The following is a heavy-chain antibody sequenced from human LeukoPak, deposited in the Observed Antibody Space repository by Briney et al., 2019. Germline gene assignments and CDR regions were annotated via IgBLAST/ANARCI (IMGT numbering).Heavy chain of an antibody. V-gene: IGHV4-39*01. CDR2: IYYSGNT. Sequence: SETLSLTCTVSGDSISSSNSYWGWIRQPPGKGLEWIGSIYYSGNTYYNASLKSRVTISVDTSKNQFSLKLTSVTAADTAVYYCARKGIAARGYYYYYMDVWGKGTTVTVSS. CDR1: GDSISSSNSY. CDR3: ARKGIAARGYYYYYMDV. D-gene: IGHD6-6*01. J-gene: IGHJ6*03.